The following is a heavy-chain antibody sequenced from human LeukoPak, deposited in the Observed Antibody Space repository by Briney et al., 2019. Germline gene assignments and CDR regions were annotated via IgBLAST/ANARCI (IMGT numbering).Heavy chain of an antibody. CDR1: GFTFSSYG. Sequence: GGSLRLSCAASGFTFSSYGMHWVRQAPGKGLEWVSGVSGSGGSTYYADSVKGRFTISRDNSQNTLYLQMSSLRAEDTDVYYCAKGGGNYGSGSYLFDYWGQGTLVTVSS. V-gene: IGHV3-23*01. CDR3: AKGGGNYGSGSYLFDY. J-gene: IGHJ4*02. CDR2: VSGSGGST. D-gene: IGHD3-10*01.